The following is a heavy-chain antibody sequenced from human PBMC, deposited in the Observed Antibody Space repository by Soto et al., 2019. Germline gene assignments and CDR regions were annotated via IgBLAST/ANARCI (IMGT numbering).Heavy chain of an antibody. D-gene: IGHD3-22*01. J-gene: IGHJ5*02. Sequence: QIQLVQSAAEVKKPGASVKVSCKTSGYTFVSYGISWVRQAPGQGLEWMGWISPYNGNTNFAQRFRSRVTLTTDTSTDIVYMALGSLNSADTAVYYCSRDQNFFDSSGYYDHWGQGTLITVSS. CDR1: GYTFVSYG. V-gene: IGHV1-18*04. CDR2: ISPYNGNT. CDR3: SRDQNFFDSSGYYDH.